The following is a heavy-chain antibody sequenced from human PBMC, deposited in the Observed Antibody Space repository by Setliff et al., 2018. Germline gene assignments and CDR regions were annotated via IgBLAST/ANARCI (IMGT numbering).Heavy chain of an antibody. V-gene: IGHV1-69*05. CDR2: IIPNFGTT. CDR3: AREVVVVKSAINYYYYMDV. Sequence: GASVKVSCKASGGTFSSYGISWVRQAPGQGLEWMGGIIPNFGTTSYAQKFQGRVTITTDESTNTAYIELSSLRSDDTAVFYCAREVVVVKSAINYYYYMDVWGKGTTVTVSS. CDR1: GGTFSSYG. J-gene: IGHJ6*03. D-gene: IGHD2-2*01.